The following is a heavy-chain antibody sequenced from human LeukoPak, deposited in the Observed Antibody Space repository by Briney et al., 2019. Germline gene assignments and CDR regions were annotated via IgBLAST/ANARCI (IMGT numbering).Heavy chain of an antibody. J-gene: IGHJ4*02. V-gene: IGHV3-53*01. Sequence: GGSLRLSCVVSGFTVSNNYMSWVRQAPGKGPEWVSIIYTAGTTYYADSVKGRFTISRDNSKNMLYLQMNSLRAEGTAVYYCARVDAHSSGWKPFDYWGQGTLVTVSS. CDR1: GFTVSNNY. CDR2: IYTAGTT. CDR3: ARVDAHSSGWKPFDY. D-gene: IGHD6-19*01.